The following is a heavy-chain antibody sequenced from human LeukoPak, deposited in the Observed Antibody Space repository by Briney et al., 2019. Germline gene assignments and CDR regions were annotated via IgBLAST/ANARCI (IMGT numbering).Heavy chain of an antibody. D-gene: IGHD3-3*01. V-gene: IGHV4-59*09. CDR2: IYYSGST. CDR3: ARGGDFWSGEYFDY. Sequence: YIYYSGSTKYNPSLKSRVTISVDTSKNQFSLKLSSVTAADTAVYYCARGGDFWSGEYFDYWGQGTLVTVSS. J-gene: IGHJ4*02.